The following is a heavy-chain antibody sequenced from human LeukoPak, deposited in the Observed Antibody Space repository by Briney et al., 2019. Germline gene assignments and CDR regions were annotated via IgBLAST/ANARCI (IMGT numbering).Heavy chain of an antibody. D-gene: IGHD4-23*01. V-gene: IGHV1-46*01. CDR3: ARDPAGNSLLDY. CDR2: IDPSGGRT. J-gene: IGHJ4*02. Sequence: GASVKVSCKASGYTFTGYHMHWVRQAPGQGLEWMGIIDPSGGRTTYTQKFQGRLIMTTDTSTSTLYMELSSLRSEDTAVYYCARDPAGNSLLDYWGQGTLVTVSS. CDR1: GYTFTGYH.